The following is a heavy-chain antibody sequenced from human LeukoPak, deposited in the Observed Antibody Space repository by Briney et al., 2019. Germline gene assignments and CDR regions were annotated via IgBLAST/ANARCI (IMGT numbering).Heavy chain of an antibody. CDR3: ARAGYSGYEFGY. CDR2: ISAYNGNT. V-gene: IGHV1-18*01. Sequence: ASVKVSCKASGYTFTSYGISWVRQAPGQGLEWMGWISAYNGNTNYAQKLQGRVTMTRDTSISTAYMELSRLRSDDTAVYYCARAGYSGYEFGYWGQGTLVTVSS. J-gene: IGHJ4*02. D-gene: IGHD5-12*01. CDR1: GYTFTSYG.